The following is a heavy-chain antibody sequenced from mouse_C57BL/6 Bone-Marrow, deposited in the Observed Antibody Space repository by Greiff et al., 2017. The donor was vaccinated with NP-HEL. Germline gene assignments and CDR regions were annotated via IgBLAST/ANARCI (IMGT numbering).Heavy chain of an antibody. CDR3: ARALDYALYYAMDY. CDR2: INYDGSST. V-gene: IGHV5-16*01. Sequence: EVKVVESEGGLVQPGSSMKLSCTASGFTFSDYYMAWVRQVPEKGLEWVANINYDGSSTYYLDSLKSRFIISRDNAKNILYLQMSSLKSEDTATYYCARALDYALYYAMDYWGQGTSVTVSS. J-gene: IGHJ4*01. D-gene: IGHD1-1*01. CDR1: GFTFSDYY.